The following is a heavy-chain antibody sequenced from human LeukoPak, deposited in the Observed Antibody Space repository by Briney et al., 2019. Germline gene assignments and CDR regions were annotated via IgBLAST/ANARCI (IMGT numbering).Heavy chain of an antibody. CDR3: VRGGVDY. J-gene: IGHJ4*02. V-gene: IGHV3-74*01. D-gene: IGHD3-16*01. CDR2: INGDGGST. CDR1: GFTFSSYW. Sequence: GGSLRLSCVASGFTFSSYWIHWVRQAPGKGLVWVSRINGDGGSTDYADSVKGRFTISRDNAKNTLYLQMNSPRAEDTAVYYCVRGGVDYWGQGTLVTVSS.